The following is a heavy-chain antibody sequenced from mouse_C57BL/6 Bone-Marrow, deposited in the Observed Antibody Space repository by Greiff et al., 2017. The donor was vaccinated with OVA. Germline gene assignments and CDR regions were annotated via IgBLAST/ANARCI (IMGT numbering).Heavy chain of an antibody. CDR2: IDPEDGDT. Sequence: VQLQQSGAELVRPGASVKLSCTASGFNIKDYYMHWVKQRPEQGLEWIGRIDPEDGDTEYAPKFQGKATMTADTSSNTAYLQLSSLTSEDTAVYYCTSSYYYGSGYFDVWGTGTTVTVSS. CDR3: TSSYYYGSGYFDV. V-gene: IGHV14-1*01. D-gene: IGHD1-1*01. J-gene: IGHJ1*03. CDR1: GFNIKDYY.